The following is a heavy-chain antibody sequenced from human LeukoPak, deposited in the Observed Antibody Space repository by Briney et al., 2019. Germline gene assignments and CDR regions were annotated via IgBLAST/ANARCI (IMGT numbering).Heavy chain of an antibody. CDR3: AKGVGTGMAYHNGMDV. J-gene: IGHJ6*02. CDR2: ITYSGART. V-gene: IGHV3-23*01. Sequence: GSLRLSCVASGFSFSNYAMTWVRQAPGEGLEWVSTITYSGARTYYADSVKGRFTISRANSQNTLDLQMNSLRVEDTAIYYCAKGVGTGMAYHNGMDVWGQGNRVTVSS. D-gene: IGHD5-18*01. CDR1: GFSFSNYA.